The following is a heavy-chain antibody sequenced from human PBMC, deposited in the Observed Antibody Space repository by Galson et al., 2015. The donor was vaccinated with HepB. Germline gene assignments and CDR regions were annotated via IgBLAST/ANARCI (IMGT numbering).Heavy chain of an antibody. CDR3: ARRCGGDCPGAFDY. D-gene: IGHD2-21*02. V-gene: IGHV1-69*06. CDR1: GGTFSSYA. Sequence: SVKVSCKASGGTFSSYAISWVRQAPGQGLEWMGGIIPIFGTANYAQKFQGRVTITADKSTSTAHMELSSLRSEDTAVYYCARRCGGDCPGAFDYWGQGTLVTVSS. CDR2: IIPIFGTA. J-gene: IGHJ4*02.